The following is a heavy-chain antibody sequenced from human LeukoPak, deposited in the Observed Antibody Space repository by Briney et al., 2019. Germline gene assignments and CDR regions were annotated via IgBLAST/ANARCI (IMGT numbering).Heavy chain of an antibody. V-gene: IGHV3-30*03. Sequence: GGSLRLSCAASGFTFSSYGMHWVRQAPGKGLEWVAVISYDGSDKYYADSVVKGRFSISRDNSKNTLFLQMNSLRAEGTALYYCARRDYYGSGSPDFWGQGTLVTVSS. J-gene: IGHJ4*02. D-gene: IGHD3-10*01. CDR1: GFTFSSYG. CDR2: ISYDGSDK. CDR3: ARRDYYGSGSPDF.